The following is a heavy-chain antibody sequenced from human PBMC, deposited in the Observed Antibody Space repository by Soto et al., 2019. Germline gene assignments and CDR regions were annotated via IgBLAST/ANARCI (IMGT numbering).Heavy chain of an antibody. D-gene: IGHD6-13*01. CDR2: INPNSGGT. CDR1: GYTFTGYY. J-gene: IGHJ6*03. Sequence: ASVKVSCKASGYTFTGYYMHRVRQAPGQGLEWMGWINPNSGGTNYAQKFQGWVTMTRDTSISTAYMELSRLRSDDTAVYYCARSIAAAGTLYYYYYMDVWGKGTTVTVSS. V-gene: IGHV1-2*04. CDR3: ARSIAAAGTLYYYYYMDV.